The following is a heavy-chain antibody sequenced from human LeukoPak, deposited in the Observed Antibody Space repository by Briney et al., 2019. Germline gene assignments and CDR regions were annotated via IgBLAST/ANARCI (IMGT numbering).Heavy chain of an antibody. CDR1: GYTFTGYY. CDR3: ARDLSYDILTGYYTD. J-gene: IGHJ4*02. Sequence: GASVKVSCKASGYTFTGYYMHWVRQAPGQGLEWMGWINPNSGGTNYAQKFQGRVTMTRDTSISTAYMELSRLRSDDTAVYYCARDLSYDILTGYYTDWGQGTLVTVSS. V-gene: IGHV1-2*02. CDR2: INPNSGGT. D-gene: IGHD3-9*01.